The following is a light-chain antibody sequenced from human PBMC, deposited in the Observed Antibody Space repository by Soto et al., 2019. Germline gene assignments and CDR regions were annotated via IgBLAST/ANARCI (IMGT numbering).Light chain of an antibody. CDR1: SSDVGGYNY. Sequence: QSVLTQPASVSGSPGQSITISCTGTSSDVGGYNYVSWYLQHPGKAPKLMIYDVSNRPSGVSNRFSGSKSGNTASLTISGLQAEDEAEYYCSSYTSTNTVVFGGGTQLTVL. J-gene: IGLJ2*01. CDR2: DVS. CDR3: SSYTSTNTVV. V-gene: IGLV2-14*03.